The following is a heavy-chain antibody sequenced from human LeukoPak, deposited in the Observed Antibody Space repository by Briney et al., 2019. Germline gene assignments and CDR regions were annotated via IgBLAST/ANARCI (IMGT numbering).Heavy chain of an antibody. Sequence: PSETLSLTCTVSGGSISGYYWSWLRQSPGKGLEWIAYIYSSGSTNYNPSLKSRLTMSVDTSKNYFSLRLRSVTAADTAFYYCARHQKLVPFDYWGQGTLVTVSS. CDR1: GGSISGYY. D-gene: IGHD6-13*01. J-gene: IGHJ4*02. CDR3: ARHQKLVPFDY. CDR2: IYSSGST. V-gene: IGHV4-59*08.